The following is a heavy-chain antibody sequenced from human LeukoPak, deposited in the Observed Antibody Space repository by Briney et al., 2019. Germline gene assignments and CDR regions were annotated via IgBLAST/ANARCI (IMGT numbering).Heavy chain of an antibody. CDR2: INPNSGGT. Sequence: RASVKVSCKTSGYTFTGYYMHWVRQAPGQGLEWMGWINPNSGGTNYAQKFQDRVTMTGDTSISTAYMELSRLTSDDTAVYYCARAPMIVVVFPPRLDYWGQGTLVTLSS. V-gene: IGHV1-2*02. D-gene: IGHD3-22*01. J-gene: IGHJ4*02. CDR3: ARAPMIVVVFPPRLDY. CDR1: GYTFTGYY.